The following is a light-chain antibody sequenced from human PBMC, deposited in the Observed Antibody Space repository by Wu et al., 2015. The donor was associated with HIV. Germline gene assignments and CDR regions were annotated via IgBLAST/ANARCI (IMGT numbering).Light chain of an antibody. V-gene: IGKV3-15*01. Sequence: EIVMTQSPATLSVSPGERATLSCRASQSVSSNLAWYQQKPGQAPRLLIYGASTRATGIPARFSGSGSGTEFILTINSIQSEDSAVYYCQQYHIWPPVTFGQGTKVEIK. CDR3: QQYHIWPPVT. J-gene: IGKJ1*01. CDR2: GAS. CDR1: QSVSSN.